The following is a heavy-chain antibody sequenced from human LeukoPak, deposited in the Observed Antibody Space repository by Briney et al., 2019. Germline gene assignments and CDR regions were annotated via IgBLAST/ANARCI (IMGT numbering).Heavy chain of an antibody. CDR2: IYYSGST. Sequence: PSGTLSLTCTVSGGSISSYYWSWIRQPPGKGLEWIGYIYYSGSTNYNPSLKSRVTISVDTSKNQFSLKLSSVTAADTAVYYCARARLGYFYYGMDVWGQGTTVTVSS. CDR1: GGSISSYY. CDR3: ARARLGYFYYGMDV. D-gene: IGHD6-19*01. J-gene: IGHJ6*02. V-gene: IGHV4-59*08.